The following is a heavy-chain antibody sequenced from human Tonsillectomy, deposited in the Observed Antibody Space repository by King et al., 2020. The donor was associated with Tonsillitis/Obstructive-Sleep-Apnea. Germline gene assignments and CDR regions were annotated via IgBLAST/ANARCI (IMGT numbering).Heavy chain of an antibody. D-gene: IGHD2/OR15-2a*01. CDR3: ARVISWFDP. CDR1: GYTFINYG. CDR2: ISAYNGIT. Sequence: QLVQSGAEVKKPGASVKVSCKPSGYTFINYGISWVRQAPGQGLEWMGWISAYNGITKYAQNLQGRVTMTTDTSTSTAYMELRSLRSDDTAVNYCARVISWFDPWGQGTLVTVSS. V-gene: IGHV1-18*01. J-gene: IGHJ5*02.